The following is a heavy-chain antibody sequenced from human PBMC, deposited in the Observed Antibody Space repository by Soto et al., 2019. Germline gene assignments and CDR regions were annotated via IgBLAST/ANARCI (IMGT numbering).Heavy chain of an antibody. CDR1: GGSISSYY. Sequence: QVQLQESGPGLVKPSETLSLTCTVSGGSISSYYWSWVRLPPRKGLEWIGCARSSGTTYYNPSLKSRITISVDTTKSQFSLRLSSVTAADTALYYCATYDTAATSKGHDYWGQGTLVTVSS. V-gene: IGHV4-59*01. CDR3: ATYDTAATSKGHDY. J-gene: IGHJ4*02. CDR2: ARSSGTT. D-gene: IGHD2-8*01.